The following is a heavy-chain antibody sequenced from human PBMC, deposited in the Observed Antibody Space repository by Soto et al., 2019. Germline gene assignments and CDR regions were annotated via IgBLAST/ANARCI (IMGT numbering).Heavy chain of an antibody. D-gene: IGHD2-21*02. J-gene: IGHJ4*02. CDR3: ARDPGFADFLFDY. CDR2: INWNGGST. Sequence: PGGSLSLSCAASGFTFDDYGMSWVRQAPGKGLEWVSGINWNGGSTGYADSVKGRFTISRDNAKNSLYLQMNSLRAEDTAIYYCARDPGFADFLFDYWGQGTLVTVSS. V-gene: IGHV3-20*04. CDR1: GFTFDDYG.